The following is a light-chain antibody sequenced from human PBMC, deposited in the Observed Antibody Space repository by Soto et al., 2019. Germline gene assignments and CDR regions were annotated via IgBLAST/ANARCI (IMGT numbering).Light chain of an antibody. CDR2: DAS. CDR3: QHYKTYPLP. J-gene: IGKJ1*01. CDR1: ESVSTW. Sequence: DIQMTQSPSTLSASVGDRVHITCRASESVSTWLAWYQQKPGKAPKLLIYDASSLESGVHSRFSGTGSGTQFTLTISSLQPDDFATYYCQHYKTYPLPFGQGTRVEIK. V-gene: IGKV1-5*01.